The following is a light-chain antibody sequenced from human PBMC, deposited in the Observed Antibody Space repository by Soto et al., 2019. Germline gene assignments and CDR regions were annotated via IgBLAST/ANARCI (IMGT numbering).Light chain of an antibody. J-gene: IGKJ4*01. Sequence: AIQLTQSPSSLSASVGDRVTITCRASQGISSALAWYQQKPGKAPKLLIYDASSLASGVPSRFSGSGSGTDFTLTISSLQPEDFATYYCQQFNSYPPFGGGTKVEIK. CDR2: DAS. V-gene: IGKV1-13*02. CDR3: QQFNSYPP. CDR1: QGISSA.